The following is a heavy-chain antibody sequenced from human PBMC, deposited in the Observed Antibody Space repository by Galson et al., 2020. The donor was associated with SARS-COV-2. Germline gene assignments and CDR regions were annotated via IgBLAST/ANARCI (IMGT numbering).Heavy chain of an antibody. CDR3: AKVPGGDPSNWYGALHI. CDR2: ISYDGSKK. Sequence: TGGSLRLSFAASGLTLSDYALHWVRQAPGKGLEWLAVISYDGSKKYYADSVKGRFTISRDNYGNTVSLQMNGLRDDDTAVYYCAKVPGGDPSNWYGALHIWGQGTMVTVSS. V-gene: IGHV3-30-3*01. D-gene: IGHD1-20*01. J-gene: IGHJ3*02. CDR1: GLTLSDYA.